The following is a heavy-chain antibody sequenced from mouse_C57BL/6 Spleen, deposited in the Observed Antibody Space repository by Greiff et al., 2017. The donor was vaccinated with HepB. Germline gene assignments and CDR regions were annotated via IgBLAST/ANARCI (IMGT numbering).Heavy chain of an antibody. CDR1: GFTFSSYA. CDR2: ISDGGSYT. D-gene: IGHD2-4*01. CDR3: ARDGYDYDGFDY. V-gene: IGHV5-4*01. J-gene: IGHJ2*01. Sequence: EVQGVESGGGLVKPGGSLKLSCAASGFTFSSYAMSWVRQTPEKRLEWVATISDGGSYTYYPDNVKGRFTISRDNAKNNLYLQMSHLKSEDTAMYYCARDGYDYDGFDYWGQGTTLTVSS.